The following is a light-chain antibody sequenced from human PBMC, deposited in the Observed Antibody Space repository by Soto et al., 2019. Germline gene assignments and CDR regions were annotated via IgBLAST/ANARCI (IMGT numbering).Light chain of an antibody. CDR1: QSVSSSY. J-gene: IGKJ3*01. CDR3: QQYGSSLLFT. V-gene: IGKV3-20*01. CDR2: GAS. Sequence: EIVLTQSPGTLSLSPGERATLSCRASQSVSSSYLAWYQQKPGQAPRLLIYGASSRATDIPDRFSGSGSGTDFTLTISRLEPEDFAVYYCQQYGSSLLFTFGPGTKVDI.